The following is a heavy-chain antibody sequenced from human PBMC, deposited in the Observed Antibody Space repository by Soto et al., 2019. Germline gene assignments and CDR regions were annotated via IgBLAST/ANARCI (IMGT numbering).Heavy chain of an antibody. CDR2: IKGDGSET. CDR1: GFTFSSYW. D-gene: IGHD5-12*01. Sequence: LRLSCAASGFTFSSYWMHWVRQAPGKGLVWVSRIKGDGSETNYADSVKGRFTISRDNAKNTLYLQLNSLRAEDTAVYYCLRGNSGYGNFDYWGQGTRVTVSS. V-gene: IGHV3-74*01. J-gene: IGHJ4*02. CDR3: LRGNSGYGNFDY.